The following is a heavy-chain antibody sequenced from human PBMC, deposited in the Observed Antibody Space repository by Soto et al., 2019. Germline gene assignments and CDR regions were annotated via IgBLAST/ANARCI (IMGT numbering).Heavy chain of an antibody. CDR3: ARSPIAAAGTDGPYYFDY. V-gene: IGHV4-4*02. J-gene: IGHJ4*02. CDR2: IYHSGST. D-gene: IGHD6-13*01. Sequence: SETLSLTCAVSGGSISSSNWWSWVRQPPGKGLEWIGEIYHSGSTNYNPSLKSRVTISVDKSKHQFSLKLSSVTAADTAVYYCARSPIAAAGTDGPYYFDYWGQGTLVTVSS. CDR1: GGSISSSNW.